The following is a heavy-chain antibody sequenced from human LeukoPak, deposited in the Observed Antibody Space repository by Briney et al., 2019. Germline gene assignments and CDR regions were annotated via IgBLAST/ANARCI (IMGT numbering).Heavy chain of an antibody. D-gene: IGHD3-9*01. CDR1: GFKFSSYT. J-gene: IGHJ4*02. CDR2: ISSSSSYI. V-gene: IGHV3-21*01. Sequence: GGSLRLSCATSGFKFSSYTMNWVRQAPGKGLEWVSSISSSSSYIYYADSLKGRFTISRDNARNSLYLQINSLRAEDTAVYYCARGANDDILTGYLDYWGRGTLVTVSS. CDR3: ARGANDDILTGYLDY.